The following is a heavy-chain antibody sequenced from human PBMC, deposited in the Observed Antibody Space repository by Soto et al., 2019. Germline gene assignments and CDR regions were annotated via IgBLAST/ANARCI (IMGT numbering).Heavy chain of an antibody. CDR3: ARQTKYSGRWHDY. CDR2: IYSSGSI. D-gene: IGHD6-13*01. V-gene: IGHV4-4*07. Sequence: SETLSLTCSVSGGSISNYYWNWIRQPAGKGLQWIGRIYSSGSINYNPSLKSRVTMSVDTSKNQFSLKLTSVTAADTAVYYCARQTKYSGRWHDYWGQGTLVTVSS. J-gene: IGHJ4*02. CDR1: GGSISNYY.